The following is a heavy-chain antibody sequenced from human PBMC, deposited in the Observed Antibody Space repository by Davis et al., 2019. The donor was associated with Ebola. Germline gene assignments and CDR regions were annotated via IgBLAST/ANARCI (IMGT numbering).Heavy chain of an antibody. CDR3: ARVLGNGDLLLDY. J-gene: IGHJ4*02. V-gene: IGHV4-61*01. D-gene: IGHD4-17*01. CDR1: GASVSSGTNY. CDR2: IYHSGST. Sequence: SETLSLTCTVSGASVSSGTNYWSWIRQSPGKGPEWIGYIYHSGSTIYNPSLKSRVTISLDTSKNQFSLRLNSVTAADTAQYYCARVLGNGDLLLDYWGQGTLVTVSS.